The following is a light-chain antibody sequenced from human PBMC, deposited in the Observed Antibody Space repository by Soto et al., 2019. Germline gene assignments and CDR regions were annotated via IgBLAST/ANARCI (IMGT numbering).Light chain of an antibody. J-gene: IGKJ5*01. CDR2: WAS. Sequence: DIVMTQSPDSLAVSLGERATINCKSSQSVLYSSNNKNYLAWYQQKPGQPPKLLIYWASTRESGVPDRFSGSGSGTDFTLTISSLQAEDVAVYYCQQYSSTPITFGQGTRLDIK. V-gene: IGKV4-1*01. CDR3: QQYSSTPIT. CDR1: QSVLYSSNNKNY.